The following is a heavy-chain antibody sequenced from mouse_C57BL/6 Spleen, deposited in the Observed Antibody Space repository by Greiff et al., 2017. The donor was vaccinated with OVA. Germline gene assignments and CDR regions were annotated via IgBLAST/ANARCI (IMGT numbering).Heavy chain of an antibody. CDR2: IGPGSGST. Sequence: VQLQQSGAELVKPGASVKISCKASGYTFTDYYINWVKQRPGQGLEWIVKIGPGSGSTYYNEKFKGKATLTADKSSSTAYMQLSSLTSEDSAVYFCARGDYGPVYYYAMDYWGQGTSVTVSS. V-gene: IGHV1-77*01. D-gene: IGHD1-1*01. J-gene: IGHJ4*01. CDR3: ARGDYGPVYYYAMDY. CDR1: GYTFTDYY.